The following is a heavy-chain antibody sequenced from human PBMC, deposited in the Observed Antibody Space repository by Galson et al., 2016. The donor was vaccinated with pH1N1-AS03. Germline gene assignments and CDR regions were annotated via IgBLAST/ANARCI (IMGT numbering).Heavy chain of an antibody. CDR1: GFTFGSYW. CDR2: IKEDGSEK. CDR3: ARYGSSPWFDP. D-gene: IGHD6-6*01. J-gene: IGHJ5*02. Sequence: SLRLSCAASGFTFGSYWMSWVRQAPGKGLEWVANIKEDGSEKSYGDSVKGRFTISRDNSKNSLYLQMNSRRVEDTALYYCARYGSSPWFDPWGQGTLVTVSS. V-gene: IGHV3-7*01.